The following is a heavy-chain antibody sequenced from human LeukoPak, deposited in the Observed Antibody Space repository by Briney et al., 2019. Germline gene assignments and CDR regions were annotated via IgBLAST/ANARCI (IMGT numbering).Heavy chain of an antibody. J-gene: IGHJ5*02. D-gene: IGHD2-2*01. Sequence: SETLSLTCAVSGGSISSRNWWSWVRQPPGKGLEWIGEIYHSGSTNYNPSLKSRVTISVDKSKNQFSLKLSSVTAADTAVYYCARDAHPLPLNTRDVVPSPHNWFDPWGQGTLVTVSS. CDR3: ARDAHPLPLNTRDVVPSPHNWFDP. CDR1: GGSISSRNW. V-gene: IGHV4-4*02. CDR2: IYHSGST.